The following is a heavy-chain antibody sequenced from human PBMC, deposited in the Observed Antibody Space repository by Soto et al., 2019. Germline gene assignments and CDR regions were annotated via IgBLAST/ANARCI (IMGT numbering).Heavy chain of an antibody. CDR3: ARKITYYDFWSGHFYYYYYMEV. J-gene: IGHJ6*03. Sequence: ASVKVSCKASGYTFTSYGISWVRQAPGKGLEWMGWISAYNGNTNYAQKLQGRVTMTTDTSTSTAYMELRSLRSDDTAVYYCARKITYYDFWSGHFYYYYYMEVWGKGTTVTVSS. CDR2: ISAYNGNT. V-gene: IGHV1-18*01. D-gene: IGHD3-3*01. CDR1: GYTFTSYG.